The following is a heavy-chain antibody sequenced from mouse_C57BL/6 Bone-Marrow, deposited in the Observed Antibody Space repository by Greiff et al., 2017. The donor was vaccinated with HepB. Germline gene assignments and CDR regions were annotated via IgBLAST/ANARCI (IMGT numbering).Heavy chain of an antibody. CDR3: ARQGLWFSWFAY. D-gene: IGHD2-2*01. Sequence: EVKLVESGGGLVQPGGSLKLSCAASGFTFSDYYMYWVRQTPEKRLEWVAYISNGGGSTYYPDTVKGRFTISRDNAKNTLYLQMSRLKSEDTAMYYSARQGLWFSWFAYWGQGTLVTVSA. J-gene: IGHJ3*01. CDR1: GFTFSDYY. V-gene: IGHV5-12*01. CDR2: ISNGGGST.